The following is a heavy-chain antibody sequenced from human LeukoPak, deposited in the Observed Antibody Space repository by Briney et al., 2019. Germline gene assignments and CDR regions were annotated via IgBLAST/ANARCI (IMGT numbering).Heavy chain of an antibody. D-gene: IGHD4-17*01. CDR3: ASTPLYGDRNPIDY. CDR2: ISYDGSNK. J-gene: IGHJ4*02. Sequence: PGGSLRLSCAASGFTFSSYAMHWVRQAPGKGLEWVAVISYDGSNKYYADSVKGRFTISRDNSKNTLYLQMNSLRAEDTAVYYCASTPLYGDRNPIDYWGQGTLVTVSS. V-gene: IGHV3-30*04. CDR1: GFTFSSYA.